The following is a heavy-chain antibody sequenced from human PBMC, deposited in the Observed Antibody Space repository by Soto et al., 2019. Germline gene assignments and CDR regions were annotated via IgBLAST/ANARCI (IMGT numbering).Heavy chain of an antibody. V-gene: IGHV4-59*01. CDR3: ARAYDFWSGYSRTRVVDYGMDV. Sequence: SETLSLTCTVSGGSISSYYWSWIRQPPGKGLEWIGYIYYSGSTNYNPSLKSRVTISVDTSKNQFSLKLSSVTAADTAVYYCARAYDFWSGYSRTRVVDYGMDVWGQGTTVTVSS. D-gene: IGHD3-3*01. J-gene: IGHJ6*02. CDR2: IYYSGST. CDR1: GGSISSYY.